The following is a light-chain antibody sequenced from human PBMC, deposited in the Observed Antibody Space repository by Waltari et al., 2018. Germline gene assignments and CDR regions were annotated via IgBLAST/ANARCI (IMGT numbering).Light chain of an antibody. CDR1: SSNIGNNI. CDR3: ATWDDSLNGPV. J-gene: IGLJ2*01. V-gene: IGLV1-44*01. CDR2: TTN. Sequence: QSVLTQPPSASGTPGQRVTISCSGNSSNIGNNIVNWYQQLPGTAPKLLIYTTNQRPSGVPDRFSGSKSRTSASLAISGVQSEDEADYYCATWDDSLNGPVFGGGTKLTVL.